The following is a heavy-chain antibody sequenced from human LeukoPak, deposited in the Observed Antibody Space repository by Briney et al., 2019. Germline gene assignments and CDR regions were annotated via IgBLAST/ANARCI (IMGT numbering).Heavy chain of an antibody. CDR1: GVSISSYY. Sequence: SETLSLTCTVSGVSISSYYWSWIRQPAGKGLEWIGRIYTSGGTNYNPSLKSRVTMSIDTSKNQFSLKLSSVTAADTAVYYCARHSVGDIVVVPAAMELDYWGQGTLVTVSS. D-gene: IGHD2-2*01. V-gene: IGHV4-4*07. CDR2: IYTSGGT. J-gene: IGHJ4*02. CDR3: ARHSVGDIVVVPAAMELDY.